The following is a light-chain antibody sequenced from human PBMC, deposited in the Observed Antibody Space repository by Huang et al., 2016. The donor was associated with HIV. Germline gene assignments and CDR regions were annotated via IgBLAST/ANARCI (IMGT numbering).Light chain of an antibody. J-gene: IGKJ4*01. CDR1: QSVSSY. Sequence: EIVLTQSPATLSVSPGERATLSCRASQSVSSYLAWYQQKPGQAPRLLIYDASNRATGIPAGFSGSGSGTDFTLTISSLEPEDFAVYYCQQRSNWPLTFGGGTKVEIK. V-gene: IGKV3-11*01. CDR2: DAS. CDR3: QQRSNWPLT.